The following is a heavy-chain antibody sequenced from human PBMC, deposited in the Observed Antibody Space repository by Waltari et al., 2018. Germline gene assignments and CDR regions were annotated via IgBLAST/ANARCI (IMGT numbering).Heavy chain of an antibody. CDR1: GFFFNDYG. D-gene: IGHD3-10*01. CDR2: ISMTSSYI. CDR3: ARSRRGDFHDPSNY. Sequence: EVQLVESGGGLVRPGGSLRLTCRASGFFFNDYGMNWVRQAPGKGLEWVASISMTSSYISYGDSVKGRFTVSRDNAQNSVFLQMSSLRDDDTAVYFCARSRRGDFHDPSNYWGQGVLVTVSS. V-gene: IGHV3-21*06. J-gene: IGHJ4*02.